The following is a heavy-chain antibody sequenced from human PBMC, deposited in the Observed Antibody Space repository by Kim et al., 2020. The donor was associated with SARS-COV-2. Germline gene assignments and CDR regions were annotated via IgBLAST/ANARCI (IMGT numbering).Heavy chain of an antibody. CDR3: ARSCCGYSFGYALDD. CDR1: RGSFNDYY. Sequence: SETLSLTCAVYRGSFNDYYWNWIRQPPGKGLEWIGEINHNGDTNYNASLKSRVTMSVDTSKNQFSLKLTSVTAADTAVYYCARSCCGYSFGYALDDWGQG. V-gene: IGHV4-34*01. J-gene: IGHJ4*02. D-gene: IGHD5-18*01. CDR2: INHNGDT.